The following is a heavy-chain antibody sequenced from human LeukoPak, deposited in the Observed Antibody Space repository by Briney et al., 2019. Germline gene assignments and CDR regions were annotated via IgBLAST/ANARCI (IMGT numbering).Heavy chain of an antibody. D-gene: IGHD1-26*01. CDR3: TTDRWELNY. CDR1: GFPFSNYW. Sequence: GGSLRLSCAASGFPFSNYWMSWVRQAPGKGLEWVGRIRSKTDGGTTDDAAPVKGRFTTLRDDSKNTLYLQINSLRTEDTAVYYCTTDRWELNYWGQGTLVTVSS. J-gene: IGHJ4*02. CDR2: IRSKTDGGTT. V-gene: IGHV3-15*01.